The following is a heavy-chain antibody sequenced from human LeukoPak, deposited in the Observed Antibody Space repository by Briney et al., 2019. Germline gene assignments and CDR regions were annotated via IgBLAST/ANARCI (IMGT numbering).Heavy chain of an antibody. CDR1: RCSLMNYG. J-gene: IGHJ4*02. CDR2: INTYNGNT. V-gene: IGHV1-18*01. Sequence: ASVKVSCKASRCSLMNYGISWVRQAPGQGLEWIGWINTYNGNTNYAEELQGRATMTTDTSTSTAYMELRSLTSDDTAVYYCARAVLWVGELLKYLDYWGQGTLVTVS. D-gene: IGHD3-10*01. CDR3: ARAVLWVGELLKYLDY.